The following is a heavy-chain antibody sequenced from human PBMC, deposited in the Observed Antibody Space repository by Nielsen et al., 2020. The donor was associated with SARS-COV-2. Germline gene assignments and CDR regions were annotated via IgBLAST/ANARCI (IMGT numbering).Heavy chain of an antibody. CDR1: GGSFSGYY. CDR2: INHGGIT. CDR3: ARVGVVVATNYYYMDV. D-gene: IGHD2-15*01. J-gene: IGHJ6*03. Sequence: SETLSLTCAVYGGSFSGYYWSWIRQPPGKGLEWIGEINHGGITNYNPSLKSRVTISIDTSKNQLSLKLSSVTAADTAVYYCARVGVVVATNYYYMDVWGKGTTVTVSS. V-gene: IGHV4-34*01.